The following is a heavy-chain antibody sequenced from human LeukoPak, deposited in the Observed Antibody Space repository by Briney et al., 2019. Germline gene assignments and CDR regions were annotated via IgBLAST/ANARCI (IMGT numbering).Heavy chain of an antibody. Sequence: PGGSLRLSCAASGFTFSSYWMSWVRQAPGKGLEWVANIKQDGSEKYYVDSVKGRFTISRDNAKNSLYLQMNSLRAEDTAVYYCARGQGLQQLDQYYFDYWGQGTLVTVSS. CDR3: ARGQGLQQLDQYYFDY. V-gene: IGHV3-7*01. J-gene: IGHJ4*02. CDR2: IKQDGSEK. D-gene: IGHD6-13*01. CDR1: GFTFSSYW.